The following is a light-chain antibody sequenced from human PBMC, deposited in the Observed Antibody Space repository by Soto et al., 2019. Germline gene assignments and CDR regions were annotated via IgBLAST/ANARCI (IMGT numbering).Light chain of an antibody. CDR1: QDIGNF. CDR3: QQYSNLLLT. Sequence: DPQMTQSPSSLSASVGDRVTITCQASQDIGNFLSWYQHKPGELPRLLIYDASNLQTGVSSRFSGSGSGTDFTFTISSLQPEDIATYYCQQYSNLLLTFGGGTKVDIK. V-gene: IGKV1-33*01. CDR2: DAS. J-gene: IGKJ4*01.